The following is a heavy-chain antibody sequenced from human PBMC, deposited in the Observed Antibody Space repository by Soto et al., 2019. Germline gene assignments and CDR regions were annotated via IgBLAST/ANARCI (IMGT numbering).Heavy chain of an antibody. Sequence: SETLSLTCAVYGGSFSGYYWSWIRQPPGKGLEWIGEINHSGSTNYNPSLKSRVTISVDTSKNQFSLKLSSVTAADTAVYYCARARQWLVRGGDFDYWGQGTLVTVSS. V-gene: IGHV4-34*01. D-gene: IGHD6-19*01. CDR2: INHSGST. J-gene: IGHJ4*02. CDR3: ARARQWLVRGGDFDY. CDR1: GGSFSGYY.